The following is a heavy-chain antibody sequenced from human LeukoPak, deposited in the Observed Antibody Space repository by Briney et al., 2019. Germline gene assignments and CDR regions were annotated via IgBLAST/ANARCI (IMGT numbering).Heavy chain of an antibody. CDR1: GFTFSSYW. V-gene: IGHV3-74*01. Sequence: SGGSLRLSCAASGFTFSSYWMHWVRQAPGKGLVWVSRINSDGRSTSYADSVKGQFTISRDNAKNTLYLQMNSLRAEDTAVYYCASYYYDSSGAIWGQGTMVTVSS. CDR3: ASYYYDSSGAI. J-gene: IGHJ3*02. CDR2: INSDGRST. D-gene: IGHD3-22*01.